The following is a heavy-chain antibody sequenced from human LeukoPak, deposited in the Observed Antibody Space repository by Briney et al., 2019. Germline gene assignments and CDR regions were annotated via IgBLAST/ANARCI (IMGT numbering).Heavy chain of an antibody. CDR1: GYSFTGYY. CDR2: INPDGGVT. D-gene: IGHD2-8*01. V-gene: IGHV1-2*02. Sequence: ASVKVSCKASGYSFTGYYIHWVRQAPGQGLEWMGWINPDGGVTKSAQNFQGRVTMTRDKSINTVYMELSGLTSDDTALYYCARGPNHYYYMDFWGTGTTVSVSS. J-gene: IGHJ6*03. CDR3: ARGPNHYYYMDF.